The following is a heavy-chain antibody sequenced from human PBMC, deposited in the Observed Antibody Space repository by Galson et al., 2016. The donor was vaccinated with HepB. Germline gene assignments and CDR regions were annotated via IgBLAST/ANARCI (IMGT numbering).Heavy chain of an antibody. CDR1: GFAFSRYW. CDR3: AMDLCGSEDR. D-gene: IGHD5-12*01. CDR2: INEDGTVT. Sequence: SLRLSCAASGFAFSRYWMHWVRQAPGKGLSWVSRINEDGTVTDYAASVNGQFTIYRDSAKNTLYLQMNSLRAEDTAVYYRAMDLCGSEDRWGRGTLVTVSS. V-gene: IGHV3-74*01. J-gene: IGHJ4*02.